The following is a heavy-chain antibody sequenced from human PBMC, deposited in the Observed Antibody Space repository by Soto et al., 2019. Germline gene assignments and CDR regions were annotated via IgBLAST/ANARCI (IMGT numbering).Heavy chain of an antibody. CDR2: INPGDSDT. Sequence: EVQLVQSGVEVIQPGESLKISCKASGYDFTTNWIGWVRQMPGKGLEWMGIINPGDSDTRYSPSFQGQATTSADKSISTAYLQWSSLRSTNTANYYCARQKRPGYSSSIDYWGQGALVAVS. CDR3: ARQKRPGYSSSIDY. V-gene: IGHV5-51*01. CDR1: GYDFTTNW. D-gene: IGHD5-12*01. J-gene: IGHJ4*02.